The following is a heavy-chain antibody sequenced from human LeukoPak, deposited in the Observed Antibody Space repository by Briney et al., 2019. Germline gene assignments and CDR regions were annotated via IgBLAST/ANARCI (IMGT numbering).Heavy chain of an antibody. J-gene: IGHJ6*03. D-gene: IGHD6-13*01. V-gene: IGHV4-59*01. CDR3: ARTTEAHSWRTRYYDYYMDV. CDR2: IYYTGST. CDR1: GGSISTYY. Sequence: PSETLSLTCTVSGGSISTYYWTWIRQPPGKGLDWIGYIYYTGSTNYNPSLKSRVTLSVDTSKNQFSLKLSSVTAADTAVYYCARTTEAHSWRTRYYDYYMDVWGKGTTVTVSS.